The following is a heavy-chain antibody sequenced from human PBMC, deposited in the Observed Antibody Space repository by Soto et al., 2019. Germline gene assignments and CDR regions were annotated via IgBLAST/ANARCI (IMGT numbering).Heavy chain of an antibody. D-gene: IGHD2-2*01. Sequence: QVQLVQSGAEVKKPGSSVKVSCKASGGTFSSYAISWVRQAPGQGLEWMGGIIPIFGTANYAQKFQGRVTITADKSTSTAYMELSSLRSEDTVVYYCASRGVVVPAATKNWFDPWGQGTLVTVSS. CDR3: ASRGVVVPAATKNWFDP. CDR2: IIPIFGTA. J-gene: IGHJ5*02. V-gene: IGHV1-69*06. CDR1: GGTFSSYA.